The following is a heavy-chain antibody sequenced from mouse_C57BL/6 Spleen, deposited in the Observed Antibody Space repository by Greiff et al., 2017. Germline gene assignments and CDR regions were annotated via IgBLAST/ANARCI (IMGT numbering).Heavy chain of an antibody. CDR2: INPNNGGT. D-gene: IGHD4-1*01. CDR1: GYTFTDYY. J-gene: IGHJ4*01. Sequence: VQLQQSGPELVKPGASVKISCKASGYTFTDYYMNWVKQSHGKSLEWIGDINPNNGGTSYNQKFKGKATLTVDKSSSTAYMELRSLTSEDSAVYYCARGGDWDVYYAMDYWGQGTSVTVSS. V-gene: IGHV1-26*01. CDR3: ARGGDWDVYYAMDY.